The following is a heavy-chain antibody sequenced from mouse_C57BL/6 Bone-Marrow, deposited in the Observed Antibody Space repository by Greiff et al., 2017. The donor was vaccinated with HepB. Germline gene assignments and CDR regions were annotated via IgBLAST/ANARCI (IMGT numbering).Heavy chain of an antibody. V-gene: IGHV1-64*01. J-gene: IGHJ2*01. CDR1: GYTFTSYW. CDR3: ARRLTGTPFFDY. Sequence: VQLQQPGAELVKPGASVKLSCKASGYTFTSYWMHWVKQRPGQGLEWIGMIHPNSGSTNYNEKFKSKATLTVDKSSSTAYMQLSSLTSEDSAVYYCARRLTGTPFFDYWGQGTTLTVSS. CDR2: IHPNSGST. D-gene: IGHD4-1*01.